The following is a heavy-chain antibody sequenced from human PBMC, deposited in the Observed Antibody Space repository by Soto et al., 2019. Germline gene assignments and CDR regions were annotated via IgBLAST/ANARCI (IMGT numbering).Heavy chain of an antibody. Sequence: PGGALRLSCAASGFTFSSYSMNWVRHAPGKGLEWVSSISSSSSYIYYADSVKGRFTISRDNAKNSLYLQMNSLRAEDTAVYYCASNYYDSSGYCRYWGQGTLVTVSS. CDR1: GFTFSSYS. CDR2: ISSSSSYI. J-gene: IGHJ4*02. D-gene: IGHD3-22*01. V-gene: IGHV3-21*01. CDR3: ASNYYDSSGYCRY.